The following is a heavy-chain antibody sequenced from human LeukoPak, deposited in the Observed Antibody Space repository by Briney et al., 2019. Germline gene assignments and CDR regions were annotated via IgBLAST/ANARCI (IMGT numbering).Heavy chain of an antibody. Sequence: GGSLRLSCAASGFTFNSYSINWVRQAPGKGLEWISYISSSSNVYYADSVKGRFTISRDSTKNSLYLQMNSLRVEDTALYYCVKSTGSGYSYGYFGYWGQGTLVTVSS. D-gene: IGHD5-18*01. CDR1: GFTFNSYS. CDR2: ISSSSNV. V-gene: IGHV3-21*05. CDR3: VKSTGSGYSYGYFGY. J-gene: IGHJ4*02.